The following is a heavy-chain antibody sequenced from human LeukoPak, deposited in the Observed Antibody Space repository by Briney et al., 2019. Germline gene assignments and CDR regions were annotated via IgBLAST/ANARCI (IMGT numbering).Heavy chain of an antibody. J-gene: IGHJ4*02. Sequence: SETLSLTRAVYGGSFSGYYWSWIRQPPGKGLEWIGEINRGGSTNYNPSLKSRVTISVDTSKNQFSLKMNSVTAADTAVYYCADGGGSGSYYTGYWGQGTLVTVSS. CDR2: INRGGST. CDR1: GGSFSGYY. D-gene: IGHD3-10*01. CDR3: ADGGGSGSYYTGY. V-gene: IGHV4-34*01.